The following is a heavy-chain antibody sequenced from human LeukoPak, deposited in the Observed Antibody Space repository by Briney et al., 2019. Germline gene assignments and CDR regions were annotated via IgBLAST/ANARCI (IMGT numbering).Heavy chain of an antibody. V-gene: IGHV3-7*01. J-gene: IGHJ4*02. CDR2: INPDGIKR. Sequence: GGSLRLSCAASGFTFSSYWMNWARQAPGKGLEWVASINPDGIKRYSADSVKGRFTISRDNARNSLYLQMDSLRVEDTAFYYCARDLAFSRLDYWGQGVLVTVSS. CDR3: ARDLAFSRLDY. CDR1: GFTFSSYW. D-gene: IGHD2/OR15-2a*01.